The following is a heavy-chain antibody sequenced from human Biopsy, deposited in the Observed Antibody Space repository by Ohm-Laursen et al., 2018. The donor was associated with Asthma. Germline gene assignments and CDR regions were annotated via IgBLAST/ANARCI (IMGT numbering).Heavy chain of an antibody. CDR3: VRHQYSSSWSTFDY. J-gene: IGHJ4*02. CDR1: GGSITSSSYY. Sequence: SETLSLTCTVSGGSITSSSYYWGWIRQPPGKGMEWIGSMYHSGSPYYHPSLKSRATISVDTSKNQLSLKMSFVTAADTAVYFCVRHQYSSSWSTFDYWGKGALVTVSS. V-gene: IGHV4-39*01. CDR2: MYHSGSP. D-gene: IGHD3-22*01.